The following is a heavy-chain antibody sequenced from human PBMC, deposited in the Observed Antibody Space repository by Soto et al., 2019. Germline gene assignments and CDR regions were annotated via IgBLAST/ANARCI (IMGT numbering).Heavy chain of an antibody. J-gene: IGHJ4*02. D-gene: IGHD3-16*01. CDR3: ARGAGGIPYYFDY. CDR2: IIPIFGTA. CDR1: GGTFSSYA. V-gene: IGHV1-69*13. Sequence: SVKVSCKASGGTFSSYAISWVRQAPGQGLEWMGGIIPIFGTANYAQKFQGRVTITADESTSTAYMELSSLRSEDAAVYYCARGAGGIPYYFDYWGQGTLVTVSS.